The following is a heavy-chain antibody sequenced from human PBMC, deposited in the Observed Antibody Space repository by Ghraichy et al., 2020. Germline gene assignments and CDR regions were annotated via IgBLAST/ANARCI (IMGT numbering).Heavy chain of an antibody. J-gene: IGHJ4*02. V-gene: IGHV1-69*05. CDR2: IMPILGST. CDR3: AKADGYGDSYYFDL. CDR1: GGTFSNYA. D-gene: IGHD4-17*01. Sequence: SVKVSCKASGGTFSNYAISWVRQAPGQGLEWMGAIMPILGSTHYTQRFQGRLTITTVGSTSTAYMELSSLRSEDTAVYFCAKADGYGDSYYFDLWGQGTLVTVSS.